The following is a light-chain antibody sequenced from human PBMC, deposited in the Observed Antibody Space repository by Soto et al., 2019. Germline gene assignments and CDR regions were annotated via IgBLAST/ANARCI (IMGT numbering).Light chain of an antibody. CDR1: QSFSSH. Sequence: EIVLTQSPGTLSLSPGERATLSCRASQSFSSHLAWYQQKPGQAPRLLIYDASSRATGIPGRFSGSGSGTEFTLTISRLEPEDFAVYYCQQSASSPLTFGGGTKVEIK. J-gene: IGKJ4*01. V-gene: IGKV3-20*01. CDR3: QQSASSPLT. CDR2: DAS.